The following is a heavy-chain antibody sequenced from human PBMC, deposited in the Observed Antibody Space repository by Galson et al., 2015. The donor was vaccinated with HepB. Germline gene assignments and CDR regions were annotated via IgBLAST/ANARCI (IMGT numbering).Heavy chain of an antibody. CDR1: GFTFSRYW. V-gene: IGHV3-7*01. CDR3: ARDYDTGARPIWYCDL. D-gene: IGHD3-3*01. Sequence: SLRLSCAASGFTFSRYWMNWVRQAPGKGLEWVANIKQDGTEKYYVDSVKGRFTISRDNAKNSLYVQMNSLRAEDTAVYYCARDYDTGARPIWYCDLWGRGTLVTV. J-gene: IGHJ2*01. CDR2: IKQDGTEK.